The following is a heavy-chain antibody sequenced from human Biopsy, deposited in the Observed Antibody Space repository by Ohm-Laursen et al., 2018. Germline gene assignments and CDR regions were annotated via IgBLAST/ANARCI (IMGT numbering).Heavy chain of an antibody. CDR1: GGSLSSYS. V-gene: IGHV4-4*07. D-gene: IGHD3-22*01. J-gene: IGHJ3*01. CDR2: IYPGGST. Sequence: SETLSLTCVVSGGSLSSYSWSWIRQPAGKGLEWIGRIYPGGSTNYNPSLKSRVTMSVDTSKKQLSLRLRSVTAADTAMYYCASVVLGPTNDAFDLWGQGTMVVVSS. CDR3: ASVVLGPTNDAFDL.